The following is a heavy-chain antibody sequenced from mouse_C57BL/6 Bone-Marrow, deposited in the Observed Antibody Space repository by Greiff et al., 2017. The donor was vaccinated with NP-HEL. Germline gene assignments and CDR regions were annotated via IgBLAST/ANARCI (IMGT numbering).Heavy chain of an antibody. CDR1: GFNIKDDY. Sequence: VQLQQSGAELVRPGASVKLSCTASGFNIKDDYMHWVKQRPEQGLEWIGWIDPENGDTEYASKFQGKATITADTSSNTAYLQLSSLTSEDTAGYYCTAFPALFAYWGQGTLVTVSA. CDR2: IDPENGDT. CDR3: TAFPALFAY. J-gene: IGHJ3*01. V-gene: IGHV14-4*01.